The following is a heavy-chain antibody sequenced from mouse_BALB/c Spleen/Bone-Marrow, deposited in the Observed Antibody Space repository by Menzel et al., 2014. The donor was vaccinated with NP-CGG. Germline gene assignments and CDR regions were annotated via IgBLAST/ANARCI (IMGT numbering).Heavy chain of an antibody. Sequence: EVKLVESGGGLVQPGGSPKLSCAASGFTFSSYTMSWVRQTPEKRLEWVAYISNGGGSTYYPDTVKGRFTISRDNAKNTLYLQMSSLKSEDTAMYYCARPLYYDYDGFAYWGQGTLVTVSA. CDR1: GFTFSSYT. CDR2: ISNGGGST. V-gene: IGHV5-12-2*01. CDR3: ARPLYYDYDGFAY. D-gene: IGHD2-4*01. J-gene: IGHJ3*01.